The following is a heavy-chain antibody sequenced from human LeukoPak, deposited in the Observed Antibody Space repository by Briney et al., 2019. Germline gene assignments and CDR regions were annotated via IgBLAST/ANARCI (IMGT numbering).Heavy chain of an antibody. Sequence: PSETLSLTCTVSGGSISPFSSSPYYWAWIRQAPGKGLDRMGSPFYGENTHYSPFLKSRATLSVDSSKNQFSLKLTSVTAADAAVYFCARQLPTAAADTRGYFDYWGQGTVVTVSS. CDR2: PFYGENT. CDR1: GGSISPFSSSPYY. D-gene: IGHD6-25*01. CDR3: ARQLPTAAADTRGYFDY. V-gene: IGHV4-39*01. J-gene: IGHJ4*02.